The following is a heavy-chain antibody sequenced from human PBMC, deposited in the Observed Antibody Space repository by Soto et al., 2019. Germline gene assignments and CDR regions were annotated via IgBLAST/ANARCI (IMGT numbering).Heavy chain of an antibody. Sequence: PSQTLSLTCAISGDSVSSNSAAWNWIRQSPSRGLEWLGRTYYRSKWYNDYAVSVKSRITINPDTSKNQFSLQLNSVTPEDTAVYYCEGAPTNLLWFGKNGYGMDVWGQGTTLTVSS. CDR2: TYYRSKWYN. V-gene: IGHV6-1*01. CDR3: EGAPTNLLWFGKNGYGMDV. J-gene: IGHJ6*01. D-gene: IGHD3-10*01. CDR1: GDSVSSNSAA.